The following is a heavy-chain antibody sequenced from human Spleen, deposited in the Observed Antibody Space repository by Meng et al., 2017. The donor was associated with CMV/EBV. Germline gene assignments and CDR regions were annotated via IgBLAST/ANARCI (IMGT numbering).Heavy chain of an antibody. CDR3: ATATRAARYGMDV. CDR1: GFTFSGYT. V-gene: IGHV3-48*04. J-gene: IGHJ6*02. D-gene: IGHD6-25*01. Sequence: GESLKISCAASGFTFSGYTMNWVRQAPGKGLEWISYISGGSTTTYNADSVKGRFTVSRDDAKNSLFLQMNSLRPEDTAVYYCATATRAARYGMDVWGQGTTVTVSS. CDR2: ISGGSTTT.